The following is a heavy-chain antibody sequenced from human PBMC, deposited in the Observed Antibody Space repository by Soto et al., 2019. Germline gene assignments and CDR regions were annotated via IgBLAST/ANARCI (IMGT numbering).Heavy chain of an antibody. CDR3: AKSVRSRDYYYGMDV. CDR2: ISGSGGST. CDR1: GFTFSSYA. Sequence: GGSLRLSCEGSGFTFSSYAMSWVRQAPGKGLEWVSAISGSGGSTYYADSVKGRFTISRDNSKNTLYLQMNSLRAEDTAVYYCAKSVRSRDYYYGMDVWGQGTTVTVSS. J-gene: IGHJ6*02. V-gene: IGHV3-23*01.